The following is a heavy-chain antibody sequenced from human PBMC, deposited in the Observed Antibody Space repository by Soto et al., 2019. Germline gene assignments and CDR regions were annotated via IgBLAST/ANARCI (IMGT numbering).Heavy chain of an antibody. Sequence: VQLVESGGGLVQPGGSLRLSCAASGFVFRRYVMHWVRQVPGKGLEFVSTIASTGDSVGYADSVRGRFTTSRVNAKDSMYLQMNSLRPEDSALYFCVKDAPNGSIDYWGRGTLVIVSS. CDR3: VKDAPNGSIDY. D-gene: IGHD3-10*01. CDR2: IASTGDSV. J-gene: IGHJ4*02. V-gene: IGHV3-9*01. CDR1: GFVFRRYV.